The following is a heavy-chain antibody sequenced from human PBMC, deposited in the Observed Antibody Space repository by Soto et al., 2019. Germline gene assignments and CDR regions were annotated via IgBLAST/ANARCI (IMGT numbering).Heavy chain of an antibody. J-gene: IGHJ4*02. CDR3: ARGRRYYYDNTGPYYFEH. D-gene: IGHD3-22*01. Sequence: SETLSLTCTVSGGSISSYYWSWIRQPPGDELEWIAYIYYSGSTNYNPSLKGRVTISVDTSKNQFSLKLTSVTAADTAVYYCARGRRYYYDNTGPYYFEHWGQGTLVTVSS. CDR2: IYYSGST. CDR1: GGSISSYY. V-gene: IGHV4-59*01.